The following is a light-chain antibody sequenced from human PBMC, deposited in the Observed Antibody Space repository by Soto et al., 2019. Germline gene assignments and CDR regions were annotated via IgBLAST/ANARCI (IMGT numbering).Light chain of an antibody. CDR1: SSDVGGYNF. Sequence: QSALTQPASVFGSPGQSITFSCTGTSSDVGGYNFVSWYQQHPGKAPKLMIYEVSSRPSGVSNRFSGSKSGNTASLTISGLQAEDEADYYCSSFVATIMVFGGGTKLTVL. CDR2: EVS. CDR3: SSFVATIMV. V-gene: IGLV2-14*03. J-gene: IGLJ2*01.